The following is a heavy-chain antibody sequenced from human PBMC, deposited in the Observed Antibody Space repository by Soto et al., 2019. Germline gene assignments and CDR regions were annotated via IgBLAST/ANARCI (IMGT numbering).Heavy chain of an antibody. CDR3: ARQRPTDGKWEFANYYGMDV. CDR2: IIHSEST. D-gene: IGHD1-26*01. V-gene: IGHV4-34*12. J-gene: IGHJ6*02. CDR1: GGSFSAYY. Sequence: SETLSLTCAVYGGSFSAYYWSWVRQPPGKGLEWIGEIIHSESTKYNPSLKSRVTISVDTSKNQFSLKLSSVTAADTAVYYCARQRPTDGKWEFANYYGMDVWGQGTPVTVSS.